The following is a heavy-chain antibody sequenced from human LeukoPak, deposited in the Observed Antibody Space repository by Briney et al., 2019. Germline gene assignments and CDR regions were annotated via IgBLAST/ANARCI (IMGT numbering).Heavy chain of an antibody. CDR1: GFTFSSYA. J-gene: IGHJ3*02. D-gene: IGHD3-9*01. CDR2: ISGSGGST. Sequence: GGSLRLSYAASGFTFSSYAMSWVRQAPGKGLEWVSAISGSGGSTYYADSVKGRFTISRDNSKNTLYLQMNSLRAEDTAVYYCAKDFLYYDILTGYRDSDAFDIWGQGTMVTVSS. V-gene: IGHV3-23*01. CDR3: AKDFLYYDILTGYRDSDAFDI.